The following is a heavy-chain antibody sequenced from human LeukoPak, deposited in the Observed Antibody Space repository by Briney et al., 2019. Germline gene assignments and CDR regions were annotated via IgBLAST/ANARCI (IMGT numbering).Heavy chain of an antibody. CDR2: IYTSGST. V-gene: IGHV4-4*07. Sequence: SEALSLTCTVSGGSISSYYWSWIRQPAGKELEWIGRIYTSGSTNYNPSLKSRVTMSVDTSKNQFSLKLSSVTAADTAVYYCARDDIAVAGNWFDPWGQGTLVTVSS. J-gene: IGHJ5*02. D-gene: IGHD6-19*01. CDR3: ARDDIAVAGNWFDP. CDR1: GGSISSYY.